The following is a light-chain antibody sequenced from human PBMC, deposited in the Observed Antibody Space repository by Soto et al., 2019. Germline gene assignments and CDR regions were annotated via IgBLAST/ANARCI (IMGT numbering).Light chain of an antibody. CDR1: QSLHSNF. J-gene: IGKJ3*01. V-gene: IGKV3-20*01. Sequence: EIVLPQFPGTLSLSPGERATLSCRASQSLHSNFLVWYQQKPGQAPRLLISSASRRATGIPDRFSGSGSGTAFNLTISRLDPEGVAVYYCHQYGISPLNFCPGTRVDVK. CDR2: SAS. CDR3: HQYGISPLN.